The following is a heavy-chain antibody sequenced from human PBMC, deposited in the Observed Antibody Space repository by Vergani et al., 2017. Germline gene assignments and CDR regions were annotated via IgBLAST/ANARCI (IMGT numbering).Heavy chain of an antibody. CDR1: CFTFDDYA. V-gene: IGHV3-9*03. D-gene: IGHD3-10*01. CDR2: ITWNSGSK. CDR3: VKSYHYGSVSLEEDAFHI. Sequence: EVQLVESGGGLVQPGRSLRLSCVCSCFTFDDYALHLVRQPPGTGLEWVSGITWNSGSKGYADSVKGRFTISRDNGKNSLFLQMNKVTSDDMAVYYCVKSYHYGSVSLEEDAFHIWRQGTMVTDSS. J-gene: IGHJ3*02.